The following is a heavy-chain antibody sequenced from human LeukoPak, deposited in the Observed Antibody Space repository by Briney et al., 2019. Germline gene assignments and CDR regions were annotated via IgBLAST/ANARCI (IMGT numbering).Heavy chain of an antibody. V-gene: IGHV3-74*03. CDR1: GFTFRNYW. CDR2: TNTDGSST. Sequence: PGGSLRLSCAASGFTFRNYWMHWVRQAPGKGLEWVSRTNTDGSSTTYADSVKGRFTISRDNAKNTLYLQMNTLGAEDTAVYYCARDIINMVRGIIMDWGQGTLVAVSS. CDR3: ARDIINMVRGIIMD. J-gene: IGHJ4*02. D-gene: IGHD3-10*01.